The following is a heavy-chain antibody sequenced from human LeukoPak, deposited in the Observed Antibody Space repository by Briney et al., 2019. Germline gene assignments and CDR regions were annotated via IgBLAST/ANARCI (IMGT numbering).Heavy chain of an antibody. V-gene: IGHV3-30*04. CDR2: ISYDGSNK. D-gene: IGHD3-10*01. CDR3: AKDRRGPFDY. CDR1: GFTFSSYA. Sequence: PGGSLRLSCAASGFTFSSYAMHWVRQAPGKGLEWVAVISYDGSNKYYADSVKGRFIISRDNSKNTLYLQMNSLRAEDTAVYYCAKDRRGPFDYWGQGTLVTVSS. J-gene: IGHJ4*02.